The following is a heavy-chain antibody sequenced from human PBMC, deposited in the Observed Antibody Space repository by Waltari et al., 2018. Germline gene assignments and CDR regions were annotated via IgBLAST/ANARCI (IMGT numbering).Heavy chain of an antibody. J-gene: IGHJ4*02. D-gene: IGHD6-13*01. Sequence: QVQLVQSGAEVKKPGASVKVSCKASGNTFTSYDINCVRQATGQGLEWMGWMNPNSGNTGYAQKFQGRVTMTRNTSISTAYMELSSLRSEDTAVYYCARAISSSWYEADYWGQGTLVTVSS. CDR1: GNTFTSYD. V-gene: IGHV1-8*01. CDR2: MNPNSGNT. CDR3: ARAISSSWYEADY.